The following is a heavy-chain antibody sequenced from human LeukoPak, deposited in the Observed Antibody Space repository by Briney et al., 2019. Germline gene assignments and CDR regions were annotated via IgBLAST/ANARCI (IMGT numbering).Heavy chain of an antibody. CDR3: AKTYYYDSSGYYKGGFDR. CDR1: GFTFSSYA. D-gene: IGHD3-22*01. Sequence: PGGSLRLSCAASGFTFSSYAMSWVRQAPGKGLEWVSAISGSGGSTYYADSVKGRFTISRDNSKNTLYLQMNSLRAEDTAVYYCAKTYYYDSSGYYKGGFDRWGQGTLVTVSS. CDR2: ISGSGGST. V-gene: IGHV3-23*01. J-gene: IGHJ4*02.